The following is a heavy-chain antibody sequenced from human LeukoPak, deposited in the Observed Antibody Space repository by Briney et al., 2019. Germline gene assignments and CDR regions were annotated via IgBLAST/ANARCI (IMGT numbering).Heavy chain of an antibody. V-gene: IGHV3-23*01. CDR1: GFTFSSYA. Sequence: GGSLRLSCAASGFTFSSYAITWVRQAPGKGLEWVSAISGSGGSTYYADSVKGRFTISRDNAKNSLYLQMNSLRAEDTAVYYCAELGITMIGGVWGKGTTVTISS. CDR3: AELGITMIGGV. D-gene: IGHD3-10*02. CDR2: ISGSGGST. J-gene: IGHJ6*04.